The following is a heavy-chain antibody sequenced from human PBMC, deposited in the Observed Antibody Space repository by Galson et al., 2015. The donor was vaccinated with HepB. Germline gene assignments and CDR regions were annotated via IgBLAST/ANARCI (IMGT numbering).Heavy chain of an antibody. Sequence: SLRLSCAASGFTVSSNYMSWVRQAPGKGLEWVSVIYSGGSTYYADSVKGRFTISRDNSKNTLYLQMNSLRAEDTAVYYCARGRGGYGGNPTGYFQHWGQGTLVTVSS. CDR2: IYSGGST. J-gene: IGHJ1*01. D-gene: IGHD4-23*01. CDR3: ARGRGGYGGNPTGYFQH. V-gene: IGHV3-53*01. CDR1: GFTVSSNY.